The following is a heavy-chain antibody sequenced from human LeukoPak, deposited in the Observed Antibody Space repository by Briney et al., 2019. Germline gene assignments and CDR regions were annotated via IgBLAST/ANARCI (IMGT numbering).Heavy chain of an antibody. CDR3: ARHKNGGTFPIDS. V-gene: IGHV4-59*08. Sequence: ASETLSLTCTVSGGSISTYYWGWIRQPPGKALEYIGHIYYSGNTNYNPSLKSRVTMSVDTSNNQFSLKLTSVTAADTAVYYCARHKNGGTFPIDSWGQGTLVTVSS. CDR1: GGSISTYY. CDR2: IYYSGNT. J-gene: IGHJ4*02. D-gene: IGHD2-8*01.